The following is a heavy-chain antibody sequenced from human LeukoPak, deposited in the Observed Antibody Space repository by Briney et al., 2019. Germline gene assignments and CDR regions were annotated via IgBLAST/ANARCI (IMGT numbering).Heavy chain of an antibody. CDR3: ARISPDYYDSSGYSYYFDY. CDR2: IIPIFGTT. Sequence: SVKVSCKASGGTFSSYAISWVRQAPGQGLEWMGGIIPIFGTTNYAQKFQGRVTITADESTSTAYMELSSLRSEDTAVYYCARISPDYYDSSGYSYYFDYWGQGTLVTVSS. J-gene: IGHJ4*02. V-gene: IGHV1-69*13. CDR1: GGTFSSYA. D-gene: IGHD3-22*01.